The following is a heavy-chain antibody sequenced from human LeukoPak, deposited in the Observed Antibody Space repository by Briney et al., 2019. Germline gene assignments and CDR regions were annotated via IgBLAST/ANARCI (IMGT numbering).Heavy chain of an antibody. CDR3: ASGEQYDFWSGYYTQYYFDY. V-gene: IGHV3-30*03. Sequence: GGSLRLSCAASGFTFSSYGMHWVRQAPGKGLEWVAVISYDGSNKYYADSVQGRFTISRDNSKNTLYLQMNSLRAEDTAVYYCASGEQYDFWSGYYTQYYFDYWGQGTLVTVSS. J-gene: IGHJ4*02. D-gene: IGHD3-3*01. CDR2: ISYDGSNK. CDR1: GFTFSSYG.